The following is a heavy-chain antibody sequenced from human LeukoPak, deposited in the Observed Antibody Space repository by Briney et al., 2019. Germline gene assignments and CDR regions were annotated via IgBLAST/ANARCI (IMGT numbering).Heavy chain of an antibody. CDR1: GXSFHDYA. CDR2: ISRDGVST. V-gene: IGHV3-43*02. D-gene: IGHD3-9*01. J-gene: IGHJ4*02. CDR3: AKGLRSLDWLSQGGLDY. Sequence: GGSLRLSCAASGXSFHDYAMHWVRQVPGKGLEWVSLISRDGVSTYYADSVKGRFTISRDNSKNSLYLQMKSLRTEDTALYYCAKGLRSLDWLSQGGLDYWGQGTLVTVSA.